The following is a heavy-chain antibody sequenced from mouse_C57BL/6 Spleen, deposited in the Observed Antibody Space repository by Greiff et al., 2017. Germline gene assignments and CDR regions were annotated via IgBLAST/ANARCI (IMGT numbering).Heavy chain of an antibody. CDR3: ARSTGTYFDY. V-gene: IGHV7-3*01. CDR1: GFTFTDYY. Sequence: DVKLVESGGGLVQPGGSLSLSCAASGFTFTDYYMSWVRQPPGKALEWLGFIRNKANGYTTEYSASVKGRFTISRDNSQSILYLQMNALRAEDSATYYCARSTGTYFDYWGQGTTLTVSS. J-gene: IGHJ2*01. D-gene: IGHD4-1*02. CDR2: IRNKANGYTT.